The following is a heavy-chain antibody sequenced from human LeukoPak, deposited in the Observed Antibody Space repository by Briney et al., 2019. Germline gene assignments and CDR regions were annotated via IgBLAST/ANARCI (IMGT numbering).Heavy chain of an antibody. J-gene: IGHJ4*02. Sequence: GGSLRLSCAASGFTVSSNYMSWVRQAPGKGLEWVSVIYSGGSTYYADSVKGRFTISRDNSKNTLYLQMNSLRAEDTAVYYCAKDRLVYNSGIAAAIPFDYWGQGTLVTVSS. CDR1: GFTVSSNY. CDR3: AKDRLVYNSGIAAAIPFDY. V-gene: IGHV3-53*05. D-gene: IGHD6-13*01. CDR2: IYSGGST.